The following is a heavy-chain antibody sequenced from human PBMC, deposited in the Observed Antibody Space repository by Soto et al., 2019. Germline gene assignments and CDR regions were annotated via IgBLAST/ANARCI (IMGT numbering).Heavy chain of an antibody. CDR1: GGSISSYY. CDR3: ARDSGSYLNWFDP. J-gene: IGHJ5*02. CDR2: INDSGST. V-gene: IGHV4-59*01. Sequence: PSETLSLTCTVSGGSISSYYWSWIRQPPGKGLEWIGYINDSGSTNYNPSLKSRVTISVDTSKNQFSLNLRSVTAADTAVYYCARDSGSYLNWFDPWGQGSLVTVSS. D-gene: IGHD1-26*01.